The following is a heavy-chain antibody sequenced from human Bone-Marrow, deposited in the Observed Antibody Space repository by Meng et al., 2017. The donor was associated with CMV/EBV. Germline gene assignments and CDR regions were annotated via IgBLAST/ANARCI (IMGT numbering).Heavy chain of an antibody. Sequence: SETLSLTCVVSGESVSSGAYYWSWIRQPPGKGLEWIGYLSSRGSTTYNPSLRSPVTISVDTSKNHFSLKLKSVTAADTAVYYCARGGAAPHVWGQGTTVTVSS. D-gene: IGHD6-6*01. V-gene: IGHV4-61*03. J-gene: IGHJ6*02. CDR1: GESVSSGAYY. CDR3: ARGGAAPHV. CDR2: LSSRGST.